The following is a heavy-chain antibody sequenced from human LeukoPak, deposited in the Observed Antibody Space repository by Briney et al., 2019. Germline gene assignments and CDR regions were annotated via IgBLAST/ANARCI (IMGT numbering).Heavy chain of an antibody. CDR3: ARADVNYGSYSGFLDN. D-gene: IGHD5-12*01. CDR2: ISYSGTT. J-gene: IGHJ4*02. V-gene: IGHV4-34*01. Sequence: SETLSLTCVVSGGSLRDYFWNWIRQPPGKGLEWIGEISYSGTTNSKSSLKSRVTVSIDTSKNQFSLKLTSVTAADTAVYFCARADVNYGSYSGFLDNWGQGSLVTVSS. CDR1: GGSLRDYF.